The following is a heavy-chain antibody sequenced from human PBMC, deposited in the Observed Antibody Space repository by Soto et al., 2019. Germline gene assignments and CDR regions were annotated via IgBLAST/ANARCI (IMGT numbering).Heavy chain of an antibody. V-gene: IGHV3-21*01. D-gene: IGHD6-13*01. CDR3: TRDASRDSSARGWLDP. CDR1: GFTFRSFT. J-gene: IGHJ5*02. CDR2: ISSNSAYI. Sequence: GVLRLSCAASGFTFRSFTMNWVRQAPGKGLEWVSTISSNSAYIYYTDALRGRFTISRDNAKNSLHLQMNRLRAEDTAVYYCTRDASRDSSARGWLDPWGQGTMVTVSS.